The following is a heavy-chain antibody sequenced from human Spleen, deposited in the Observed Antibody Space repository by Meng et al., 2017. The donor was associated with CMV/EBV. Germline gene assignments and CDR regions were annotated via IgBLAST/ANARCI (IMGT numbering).Heavy chain of an antibody. CDR3: ARGALDIDY. CDR2: INPKSGGT. D-gene: IGHD3/OR15-3a*01. J-gene: IGHJ4*02. V-gene: IGHV1-2*02. CDR1: GYTFTGYY. Sequence: TGSCKASGYTFTGYYLHWVRQAPGQGLEWMGWINPKSGGTNYAQKFQGRVTMTRDSSISTAHMELSRLRSDDTAVYYCARGALDIDYWGQGTLVTVSS.